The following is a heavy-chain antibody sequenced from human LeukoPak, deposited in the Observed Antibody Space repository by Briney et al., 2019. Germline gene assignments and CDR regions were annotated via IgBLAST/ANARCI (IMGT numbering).Heavy chain of an antibody. CDR2: INHSGST. CDR1: GGSFSGYY. Sequence: SETLSLTCAVYGGSFSGYYWSWIRQPPGKGLEWIGEINHSGSTNHNPSLKSRVTISVDTSKNQFSLKLSSVTAADTAVYYCARAPHYDFWSGYYHFDYWGQGTLVTVSS. V-gene: IGHV4-34*01. CDR3: ARAPHYDFWSGYYHFDY. J-gene: IGHJ4*02. D-gene: IGHD3-3*01.